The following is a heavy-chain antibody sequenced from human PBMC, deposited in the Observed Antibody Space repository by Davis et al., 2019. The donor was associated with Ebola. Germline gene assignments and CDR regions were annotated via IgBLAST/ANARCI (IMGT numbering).Heavy chain of an antibody. Sequence: PGGSLRLSCAASGSTFSSYYMNWVRQAPGKGLEWVSSITTTSSYIYYADSVKGRFTISRDNAKKSLYLQMNSLRDEDTAVYYCATAPYNWNRFDSWGQGTLVTVSS. CDR1: GSTFSSYY. CDR2: ITTTSSYI. V-gene: IGHV3-21*01. D-gene: IGHD1-20*01. J-gene: IGHJ4*02. CDR3: ATAPYNWNRFDS.